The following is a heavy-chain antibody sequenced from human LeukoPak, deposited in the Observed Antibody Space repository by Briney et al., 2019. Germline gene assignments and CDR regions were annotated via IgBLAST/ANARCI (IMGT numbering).Heavy chain of an antibody. D-gene: IGHD3-3*01. CDR3: ARGYYDFWSGCLFDY. Sequence: SQTLSLTCAISGDSVSSNSAAWNWIRQSPSRGLEWLGRTYYRSKWYNDYAVSVKSRITISPDTSKNQFSLQLNSVTPEDTAVYYCARGYYDFWSGCLFDYWGQGTLVTVSS. J-gene: IGHJ4*02. V-gene: IGHV6-1*01. CDR2: TYYRSKWYN. CDR1: GDSVSSNSAA.